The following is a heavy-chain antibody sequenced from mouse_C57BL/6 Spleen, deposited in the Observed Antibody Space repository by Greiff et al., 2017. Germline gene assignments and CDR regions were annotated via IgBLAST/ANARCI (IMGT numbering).Heavy chain of an antibody. Sequence: VQLQQPGAELVMPGASVKLSCKASGYTFTSYWMHWVKQRPGQGLEWIGEIDPSDSYTNYNQKFKGKSTLTVDKSSSTAYMQLSSLTSEDSAVYDSARAGGSSDWYFDVWGTGTTVTVSS. CDR3: ARAGGSSDWYFDV. CDR1: GYTFTSYW. CDR2: IDPSDSYT. V-gene: IGHV1-69*01. D-gene: IGHD1-1*01. J-gene: IGHJ1*03.